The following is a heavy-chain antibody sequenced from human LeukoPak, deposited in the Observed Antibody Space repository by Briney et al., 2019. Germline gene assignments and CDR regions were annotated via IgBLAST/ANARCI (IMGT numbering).Heavy chain of an antibody. CDR2: IRSKDYGGTT. V-gene: IGHV3-49*03. Sequence: GGSLRLSCTASRFLFSDFAINWFRQAPGQGLEWVGFIRSKDYGGTTEYAASVKGRFTISRDESKGIAYLQMNSLKTEDTAVYYCTRGQEGNYYYFGMDVWGHGTTVTVSS. CDR1: RFLFSDFA. J-gene: IGHJ6*02. CDR3: TRGQEGNYYYFGMDV.